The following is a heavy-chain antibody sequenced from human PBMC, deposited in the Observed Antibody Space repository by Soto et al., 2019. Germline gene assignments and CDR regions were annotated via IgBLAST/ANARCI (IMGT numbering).Heavy chain of an antibody. D-gene: IGHD3-10*01. CDR2: ISYSGST. J-gene: IGHJ4*02. CDR1: RGSISSSSYY. V-gene: IGHV4-39*01. Sequence: XXTLSLTCTVSRGSISSSSYYWGWIRQPPGTXLEWIXSISYSGSTYXXASHKSRVXISVETSKNQFSIKLTYVTAADTAVYYCATRTWFSFDYWGQGNLVTV. CDR3: ATRTWFSFDY.